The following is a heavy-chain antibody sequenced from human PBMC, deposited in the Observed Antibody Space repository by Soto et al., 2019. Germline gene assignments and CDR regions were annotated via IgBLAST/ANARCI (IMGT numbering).Heavy chain of an antibody. J-gene: IGHJ5*02. CDR2: ISSSSSTI. D-gene: IGHD6-13*01. CDR1: GFTFSSYS. CDR3: ASAPRGQKLVVWFDP. Sequence: PGGSLRLSCAASGFTFSSYSMNWVRQAPGKGLEWVSYISSSSSTIYYADSVKGRFTISRDNAKNSLYLQMNSLRAEDTAVYYCASAPRGQKLVVWFDPWGQGTLVTVSS. V-gene: IGHV3-48*01.